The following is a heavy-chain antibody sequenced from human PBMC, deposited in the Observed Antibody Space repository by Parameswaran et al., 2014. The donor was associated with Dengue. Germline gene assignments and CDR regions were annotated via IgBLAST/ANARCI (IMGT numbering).Heavy chain of an antibody. Sequence: WVRQAPGQGLEWMGGFDPEDGETIYAQKFQGRVTMTEDTSTDTAYMELSSLRSEDTAVYYCATPYGSSGYYYGHWGQGTLVTVSS. CDR3: ATPYGSSGYYYGH. V-gene: IGHV1-24*01. D-gene: IGHD3-22*01. J-gene: IGHJ4*02. CDR2: FDPEDGET.